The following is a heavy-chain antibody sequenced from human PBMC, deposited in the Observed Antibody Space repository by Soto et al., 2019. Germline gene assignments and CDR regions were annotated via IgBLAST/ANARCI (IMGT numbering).Heavy chain of an antibody. J-gene: IGHJ6*02. Sequence: SETLSLTCAVYGGSFSGYYWSWIRQPPGKGLEWIGEINHSGSTNYNPSLKSRVTISVDTSKNQFSLKLSSVTAADTAVYYCARFRHSSGLQNFHLYYYYGMDVWGQGTTVTVSS. D-gene: IGHD6-19*01. V-gene: IGHV4-34*01. CDR1: GGSFSGYY. CDR3: ARFRHSSGLQNFHLYYYYGMDV. CDR2: INHSGST.